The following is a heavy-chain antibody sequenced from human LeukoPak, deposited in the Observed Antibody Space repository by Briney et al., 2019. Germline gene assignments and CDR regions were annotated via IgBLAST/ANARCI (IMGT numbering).Heavy chain of an antibody. D-gene: IGHD5-18*01. CDR3: ARLALWLFHNWFDP. V-gene: IGHV4-39*07. Sequence: PSETLSLTCTVSGGSISSSSYYWGWIRQPPGKGLEWIGSIYYSGSTYYNPSLKSRVTISVDTSKNQFSLKLSSVTAADTAVYYCARLALWLFHNWFDPWGQGTLVTVSS. J-gene: IGHJ5*02. CDR2: IYYSGST. CDR1: GGSISSSSYY.